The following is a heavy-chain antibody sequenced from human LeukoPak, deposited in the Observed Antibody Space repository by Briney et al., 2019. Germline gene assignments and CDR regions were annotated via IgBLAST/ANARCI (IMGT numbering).Heavy chain of an antibody. V-gene: IGHV1-69*06. Sequence: EASVKVSCKASGGTFSSYAISWVRQAPGQGLEWMGGIIPIFGTANYAQKFQGRVTITADKSTSTAYMELSSLRSEDTAVYYCARSMVGATTSNYYYYMDVWGKGTTVTVSS. CDR1: GGTFSSYA. CDR2: IIPIFGTA. D-gene: IGHD1-26*01. J-gene: IGHJ6*03. CDR3: ARSMVGATTSNYYYYMDV.